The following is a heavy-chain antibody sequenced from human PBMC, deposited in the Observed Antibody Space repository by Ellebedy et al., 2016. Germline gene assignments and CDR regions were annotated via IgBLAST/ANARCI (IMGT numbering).Heavy chain of an antibody. D-gene: IGHD6-19*01. CDR3: ARRGKGAVAGMEFDP. J-gene: IGHJ5*02. Sequence: ASVKVSCXASGYTFTGYYMHWVRQAPGQGLEWMGWINPNSGGTNYAQKFQGRVTMTRDTSISTAYMELSRLRSDDTAVYYCARRGKGAVAGMEFDPWGQGTLVTVSS. CDR2: INPNSGGT. CDR1: GYTFTGYY. V-gene: IGHV1-2*02.